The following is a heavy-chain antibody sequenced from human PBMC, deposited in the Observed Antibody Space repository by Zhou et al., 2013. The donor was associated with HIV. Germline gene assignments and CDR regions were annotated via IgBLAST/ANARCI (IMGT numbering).Heavy chain of an antibody. D-gene: IGHD2-2*01. V-gene: IGHV1-2*02. CDR2: INPNSGGT. Sequence: QVQLVQSGAEVKKPGASVKVSCKASGYTFTGYYMHWVRQAPGQGLEWMGWINPNSGGTNYAQKFQGRVTMTRDTSISTAYMELSRLRSDDTAVYYCARERYCSSTSCQRSFDYWGQGTLVTVSS. J-gene: IGHJ4*02. CDR1: GYTFTGYY. CDR3: ARERYCSSTSCQRSFDY.